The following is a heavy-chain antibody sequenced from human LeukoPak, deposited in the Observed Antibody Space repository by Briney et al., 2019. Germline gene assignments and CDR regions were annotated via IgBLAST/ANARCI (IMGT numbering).Heavy chain of an antibody. J-gene: IGHJ4*02. D-gene: IGHD2-15*01. V-gene: IGHV3-64D*06. CDR3: VKHPQDAGLFYYFDS. CDR2: ISKDGGAT. CDR1: GFTFSNYA. Sequence: GGSLRLSCSASGFTFSNYAMYWVRQAPGKGLEYVSAISKDGGATYYADSVKSRFTISRDNSKNTLYLQMSSLRADDTAVYFCVKHPQDAGLFYYFDSWGQGTLVTVSS.